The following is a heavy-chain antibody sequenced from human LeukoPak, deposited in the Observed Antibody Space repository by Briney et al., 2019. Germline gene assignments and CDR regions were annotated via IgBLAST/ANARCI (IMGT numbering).Heavy chain of an antibody. CDR2: IYTSGST. J-gene: IGHJ6*02. CDR1: GGSISSYY. CDR3: ARVLKQWLPEARGMGV. V-gene: IGHV4-4*07. D-gene: IGHD6-19*01. Sequence: PSETLSLTCTVSGGSISSYYWSWIRQPAGKGLEWIGRIYTSGSTNYNPSLKSRVTMSVDTSKNQFSLKLSSVTAADTAVYYCARVLKQWLPEARGMGVWGQGTTVTVSS.